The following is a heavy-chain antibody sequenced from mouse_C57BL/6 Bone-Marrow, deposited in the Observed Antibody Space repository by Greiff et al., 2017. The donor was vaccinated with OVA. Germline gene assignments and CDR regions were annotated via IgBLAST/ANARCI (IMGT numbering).Heavy chain of an antibody. J-gene: IGHJ4*01. Sequence: VQLVESGPGLVQPSQSLSITCTVSGFSLTSYGVHWVRQSPGKGLEWLGVIWSGGSTDYNAAFISRLSISKDNSKSQVFFKMNSLQADDTAIYYCARRRGLRRGYAMDYWGQGTSVTVSS. CDR1: GFSLTSYG. D-gene: IGHD2-4*01. CDR2: IWSGGST. CDR3: ARRRGLRRGYAMDY. V-gene: IGHV2-2*01.